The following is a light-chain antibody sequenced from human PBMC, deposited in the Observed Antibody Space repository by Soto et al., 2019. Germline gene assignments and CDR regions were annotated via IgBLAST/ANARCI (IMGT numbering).Light chain of an antibody. CDR1: SSDIGASNY. CDR3: YSWNSNSDTHYV. Sequence: QSVLTQPATVSGSPGQSISISCTGTSSDIGASNYVSWYQQHPGQAPKLMISDVNNRPSGISARISGSKSGNTASLTISGLQAEAEADYYCYSWNSNSDTHYVFGTGTKLTVL. V-gene: IGLV2-14*03. J-gene: IGLJ1*01. CDR2: DVN.